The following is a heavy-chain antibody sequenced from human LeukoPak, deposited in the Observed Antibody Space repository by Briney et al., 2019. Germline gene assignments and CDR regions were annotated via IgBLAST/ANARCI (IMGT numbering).Heavy chain of an antibody. CDR2: IKPDGSAT. CDR3: ARGGGSSS. J-gene: IGHJ5*02. V-gene: IGHV3-7*01. Sequence: GGSLRLTCAASGFSFSNFWMSWVRQAPGKGLEWVANIKPDGSATNYVDSVKGRFTISRDNAKNSLDLQMNSLRAEDTAVYYCARGGGSSSWGQGTLVTVSS. D-gene: IGHD6-6*01. CDR1: GFSFSNFW.